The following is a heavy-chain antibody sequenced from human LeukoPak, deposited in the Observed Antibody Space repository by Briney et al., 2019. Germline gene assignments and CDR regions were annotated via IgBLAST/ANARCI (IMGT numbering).Heavy chain of an antibody. CDR3: ANGAAGQYCTSPTCYR. J-gene: IGHJ4*02. V-gene: IGHV3-23*01. D-gene: IGHD2-2*01. CDR2: INIGGDDT. CDR1: GFTFSRYS. Sequence: GGSLRLSCVASGFTFSRYSVTWVRQAPGKGLEWVSAINIGGDDTYYADSVRGRFTISRDNSQNTLYLQMNSLRAEDTAVYYCANGAAGQYCTSPTCYRWGQGTLVIVSS.